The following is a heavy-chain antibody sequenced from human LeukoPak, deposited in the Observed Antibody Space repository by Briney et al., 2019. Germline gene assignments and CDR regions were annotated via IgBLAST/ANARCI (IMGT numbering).Heavy chain of an antibody. CDR3: ARGTPRSGYDILTGEIKNYYYGMDV. J-gene: IGHJ6*02. Sequence: PSETLSLTCTVSGGSISSGGYYWSWIRQHPGKGLEWIGYIYYSGSTYYNPSLKSRVTISVDTSKNQFSLKLSSVTVADTAVYYCARGTPRSGYDILTGEIKNYYYGMDVWGQGTTVTVSS. CDR2: IYYSGST. CDR1: GGSISSGGYY. D-gene: IGHD3-9*01. V-gene: IGHV4-31*03.